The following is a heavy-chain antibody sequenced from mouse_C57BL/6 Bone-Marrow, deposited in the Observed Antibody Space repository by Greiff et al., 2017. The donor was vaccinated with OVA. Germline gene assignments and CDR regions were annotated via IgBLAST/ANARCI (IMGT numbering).Heavy chain of an antibody. CDR1: GYTFTSYW. CDR3: VGLLSHWYFDV. CDR2: IHPNSGST. J-gene: IGHJ1*03. V-gene: IGHV1-64*01. Sequence: VQLQQPGAELVKPGASVKLSCKASGYTFTSYWMHWVKQRPGQGLEWIGMIHPNSGSTNYNEKFKSKATLTVDKSSSTAYMQLISLTSEDSAVYYCVGLLSHWYFDVWGTGTTVTVSS. D-gene: IGHD1-1*01.